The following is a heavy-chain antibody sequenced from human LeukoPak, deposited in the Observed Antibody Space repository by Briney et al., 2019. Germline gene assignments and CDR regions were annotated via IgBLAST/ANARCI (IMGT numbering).Heavy chain of an antibody. CDR1: GYTFTSYY. CDR3: ARERGYCSGGSCYPNWFDP. V-gene: IGHV1-46*01. CDR2: INPSGGST. D-gene: IGHD2-15*01. Sequence: ASVKVSCKASGYTFTSYYMHWVRQAPGQGLEWMGIINPSGGSTSYAQKFQGRVTMTRDMSTSTVYMELSSLRSEDTAVYYCARERGYCSGGSCYPNWFDPWGQGTLVTVSS. J-gene: IGHJ5*02.